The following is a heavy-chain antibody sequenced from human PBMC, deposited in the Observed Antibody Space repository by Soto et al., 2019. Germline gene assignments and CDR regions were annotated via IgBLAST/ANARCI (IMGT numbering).Heavy chain of an antibody. CDR1: GFTFSDYY. CDR2: ISSSGSTI. CDR3: ARDEPAALDAFDI. J-gene: IGHJ3*02. V-gene: IGHV3-11*01. D-gene: IGHD6-13*01. Sequence: PGGSLRLSCAASGFTFSDYYMSWIRQAPGKGLEWVSYISSSGSTIYYADFVKGRFTISRDNAKNSLYLQMNSLRAEDTAVYYCARDEPAALDAFDIWGQGTMVTVSS.